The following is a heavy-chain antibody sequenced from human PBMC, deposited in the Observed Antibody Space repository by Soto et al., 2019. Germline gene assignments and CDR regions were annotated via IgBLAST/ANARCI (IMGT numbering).Heavy chain of an antibody. CDR3: ASLTGYCSGGACPRALDI. CDR2: IIPFVGIP. J-gene: IGHJ3*02. Sequence: GASVKVSCXASGGTFSSYTISWVRQAPGQGLEWMGRIIPFVGIPNYAQKFQGRVTITADKSTSTAYLQVTGLRSEDTAVYYCASLTGYCSGGACPRALDIWGQGTMVTVSS. CDR1: GGTFSSYT. V-gene: IGHV1-69*02. D-gene: IGHD2-15*01.